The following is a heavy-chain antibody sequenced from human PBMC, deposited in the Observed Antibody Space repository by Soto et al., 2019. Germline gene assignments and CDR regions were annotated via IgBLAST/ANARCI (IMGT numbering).Heavy chain of an antibody. Sequence: DVQVLESGGGLVQPGGSLRLSCAASGFTFSSFAMSWVRQAPGKGLEWVSSITDSGDETYYSDSVKGRFTISRDNPKNTVFLHLHSLRAADTARYYCAKDAAGRVAARFDHWGQGSLVTVSS. CDR2: ITDSGDET. CDR3: AKDAAGRVAARFDH. D-gene: IGHD6-13*01. J-gene: IGHJ4*02. CDR1: GFTFSSFA. V-gene: IGHV3-23*01.